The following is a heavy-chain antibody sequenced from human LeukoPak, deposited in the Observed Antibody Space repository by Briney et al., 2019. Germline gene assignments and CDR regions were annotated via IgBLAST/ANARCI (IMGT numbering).Heavy chain of an antibody. CDR1: GFTFTSSA. V-gene: IGHV1-58*02. J-gene: IGHJ5*02. CDR2: IVVGSGNT. CDR3: AADRGSYPYNWFDP. D-gene: IGHD3-10*01. Sequence: EASVKVSCTASGFTFTSSAMQWVRQARGQRLEWIGWIVVGSGNTNYAQKFQERVTITRDMSTSTAYMELSSLRSEDTAVYYCAADRGSYPYNWFDPWGQGTLVTASS.